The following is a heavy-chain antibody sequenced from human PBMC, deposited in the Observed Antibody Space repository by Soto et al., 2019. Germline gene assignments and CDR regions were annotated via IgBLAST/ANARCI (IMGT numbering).Heavy chain of an antibody. D-gene: IGHD3-16*01. CDR3: ARVRLGQDINWFDP. V-gene: IGHV4-31*03. CDR1: GGSISSGGYY. CDR2: IYYSGST. Sequence: QVQLQESGPGLVKPSQTLSLTCTVSGGSISSGGYYWSWIRQHPGKGLEWIGYIYYSGSTYYNPSLKGRVTISVDTSKNQFSLKLSSVTAADTAVYYCARVRLGQDINWFDPWGQGTLVTVSS. J-gene: IGHJ5*02.